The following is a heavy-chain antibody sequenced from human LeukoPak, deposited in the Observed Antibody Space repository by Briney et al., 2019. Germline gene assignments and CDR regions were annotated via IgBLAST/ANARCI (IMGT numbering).Heavy chain of an antibody. D-gene: IGHD3-10*01. CDR3: ARRATGVEN. CDR1: GFTFSSYE. CDR2: ISTTGSTI. J-gene: IGHJ4*01. Sequence: GGSLRLSCTASGFTFSSYEMNWVRQAPGKGLEGVALISTTGSTIYYADTVKGRLTMSRDTAKNSLYMQMNSLRPEDTAVYYCARRATGVENWGHGKLWTASS. V-gene: IGHV3-48*03.